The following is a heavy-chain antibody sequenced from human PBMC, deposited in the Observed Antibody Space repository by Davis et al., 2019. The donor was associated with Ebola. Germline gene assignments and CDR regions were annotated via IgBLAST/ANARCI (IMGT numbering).Heavy chain of an antibody. J-gene: IGHJ4*02. CDR3: ATRGSSREFDY. CDR2: ITGSGSPT. Sequence: GESLKISCAASGFTFSSYAMSWVRQTPGKGLEWVSAITGSGSPTGYADSVKGRFTISRDNSKNTLNMQMNSLRVEDTAVYYCATRGSSREFDYWGQGTLVSVS. V-gene: IGHV3-23*01. D-gene: IGHD6-13*01. CDR1: GFTFSSYA.